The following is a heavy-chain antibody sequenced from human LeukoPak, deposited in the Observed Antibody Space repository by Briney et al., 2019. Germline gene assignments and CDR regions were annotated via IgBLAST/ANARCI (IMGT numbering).Heavy chain of an antibody. V-gene: IGHV3-33*06. J-gene: IGHJ4*02. D-gene: IGHD3-10*01. CDR3: AKETRGSYFDY. Sequence: PVGSLRLSCAASGFTFSSSGMHWVRQAPGKGLEWVAAISDNGSNRYYADSVKGRFTISRDNSKNTLYLQMNSLRAEDTAVYYCAKETRGSYFDYWGQGTLVTVSS. CDR1: GFTFSSSG. CDR2: ISDNGSNR.